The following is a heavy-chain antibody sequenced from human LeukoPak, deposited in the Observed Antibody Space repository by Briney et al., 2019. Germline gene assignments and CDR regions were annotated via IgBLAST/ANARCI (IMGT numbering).Heavy chain of an antibody. CDR3: AKDRSGYSYGLDY. Sequence: GWALRLSCAACGFTFSSYAMSGVRQAPGKGLEWVSAISGSGCSTYYADSVKGRFTISRDNSKNTLYLQMNSLRAEDTAVYYCAKDRSGYSYGLDYWGQGTLVTVSS. CDR1: GFTFSSYA. CDR2: ISGSGCST. V-gene: IGHV3-23*01. J-gene: IGHJ4*02. D-gene: IGHD5-18*01.